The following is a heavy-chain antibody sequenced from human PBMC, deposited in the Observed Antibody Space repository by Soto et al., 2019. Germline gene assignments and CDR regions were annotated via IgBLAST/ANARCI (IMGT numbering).Heavy chain of an antibody. Sequence: QVQLVQSGAEVKKPGASVKVSCKASGYTFTNYGICWVRQAPGQGLEWMGWISAYNGNTNYAQKLQGRVTMTTDTXXSXAXXELRSLSADDTAVYYCARDYCSGSSCYSSSYPNDHWGQGTLVTVSS. J-gene: IGHJ4*02. CDR1: GYTFTNYG. CDR3: ARDYCSGSSCYSSSYPNDH. CDR2: ISAYNGNT. V-gene: IGHV1-18*01. D-gene: IGHD2-15*01.